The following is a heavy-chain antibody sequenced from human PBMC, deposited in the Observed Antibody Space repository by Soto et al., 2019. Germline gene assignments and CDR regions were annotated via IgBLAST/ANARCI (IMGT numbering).Heavy chain of an antibody. CDR3: ASRHSSPYFDY. D-gene: IGHD6-13*01. CDR2: IYYSGST. Sequence: QVQLQESGPGLVKPSQTLSLTCTVSGGSISSGDYYWRWIRQPPGKGLEWLGSIYYSGSTYYNPSLKSRVTLAVDTSKNQFSLKLTSVTAADTAVYYCASRHSSPYFDYWGQGTLGTVSS. J-gene: IGHJ4*02. CDR1: GGSISSGDYY. V-gene: IGHV4-30-4*01.